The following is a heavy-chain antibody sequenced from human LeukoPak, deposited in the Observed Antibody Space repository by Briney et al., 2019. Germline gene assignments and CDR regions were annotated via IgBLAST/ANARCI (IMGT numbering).Heavy chain of an antibody. CDR1: GFALRSYT. V-gene: IGHV3-21*01. D-gene: IGHD3-16*01. CDR3: ARELNGYGYYFFDY. CDR2: ISSTSAYI. Sequence: GGSLRLSCAASGFALRSYTVTWVRQAPGKGLEWVSSISSTSAYIYYAESVKGRFSISRDNAKNSLYLQMNGLGAEDTAVYYCARELNGYGYYFFDYWGPGTLVTVSS. J-gene: IGHJ4*02.